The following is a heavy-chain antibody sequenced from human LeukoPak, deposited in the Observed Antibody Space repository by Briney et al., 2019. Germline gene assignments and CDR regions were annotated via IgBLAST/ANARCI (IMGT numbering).Heavy chain of an antibody. J-gene: IGHJ4*02. Sequence: GGSLRLSCGASVYTLSIYAMHGVPDAPGKGREGVADISYDGSNKYYADSVKGRFTISRDNSKNTLYLQMNRLRAEDTAVSYCASVCLVVVPAAMHGGDYWGQGTLVTVSS. CDR2: ISYDGSNK. CDR1: VYTLSIYA. V-gene: IGHV3-30*04. CDR3: ASVCLVVVPAAMHGGDY. D-gene: IGHD2-2*01.